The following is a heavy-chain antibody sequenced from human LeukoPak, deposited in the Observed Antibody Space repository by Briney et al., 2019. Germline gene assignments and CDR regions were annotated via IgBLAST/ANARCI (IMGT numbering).Heavy chain of an antibody. CDR1: GFTVSSDY. J-gene: IGHJ4*02. CDR3: ARGTSTVSAGYY. D-gene: IGHD6-19*01. V-gene: IGHV3-53*01. CDR2: IYTGGST. Sequence: AGGSLRLSCAASGFTVSSDYMSWVRQAPGKGLEWVSVIYTGGSTYYADSVKGRFTISRDTSKNTLYLQMNSLRAEDTAVYCCARGTSTVSAGYYWGQGTLVTVSS.